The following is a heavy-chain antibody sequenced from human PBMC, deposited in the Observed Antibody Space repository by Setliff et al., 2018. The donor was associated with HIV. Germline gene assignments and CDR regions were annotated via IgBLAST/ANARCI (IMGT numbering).Heavy chain of an antibody. CDR3: ARDCRVGWVFTYGMDV. J-gene: IGHJ6*02. CDR2: INGGTTT. D-gene: IGHD6-13*01. V-gene: IGHV3-53*05. CDR1: GFTFSSYE. Sequence: GGSLRLSCAASGFTFSSYEMTWVRQAPGKGLEWVSVINGGTTTYYADSVKGRFTISRDNSKNTLFLQMNSLRPEDTAVYYCARDCRVGWVFTYGMDVWGQGTLVTVSS.